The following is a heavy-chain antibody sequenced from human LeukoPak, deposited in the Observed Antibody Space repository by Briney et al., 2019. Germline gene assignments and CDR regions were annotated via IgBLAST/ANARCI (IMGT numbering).Heavy chain of an antibody. Sequence: GGSLRLSCAASGFTFSSYAMSWVRQAPGKGLEWVSPFSGSGGSTYYADSVKGRFTISRDNSKNTLYLQMNSLRAEDTAVYYCAKELRITMIVVLGRGFDYWGQGTLVTVSS. V-gene: IGHV3-23*01. J-gene: IGHJ4*02. CDR3: AKELRITMIVVLGRGFDY. CDR1: GFTFSSYA. CDR2: FSGSGGST. D-gene: IGHD3-22*01.